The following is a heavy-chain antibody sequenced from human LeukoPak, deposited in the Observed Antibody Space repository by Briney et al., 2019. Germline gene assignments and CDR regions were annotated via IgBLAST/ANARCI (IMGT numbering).Heavy chain of an antibody. V-gene: IGHV1-2*02. CDR3: ARAGGYCGRISCPYYFDY. D-gene: IGHD2-15*01. CDR2: INPNSGGT. CDR1: GYNFTGYY. Sequence: GASVKVSCKASGYNFTGYYMHWVRQAPGQGLEGMGWINPNSGGTNYAQKFQGRVTMTRDTSISTAYMELSRLRSDDTAVYYCARAGGYCGRISCPYYFDYWGQGSLVAVSS. J-gene: IGHJ4*02.